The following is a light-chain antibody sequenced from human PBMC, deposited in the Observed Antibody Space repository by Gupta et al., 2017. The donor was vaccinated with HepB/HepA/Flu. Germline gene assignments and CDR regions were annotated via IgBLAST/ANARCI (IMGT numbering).Light chain of an antibody. V-gene: IGLV1-44*01. Sequence: QSVLTQPPSASGTPGQRVTISCSGGTSNIGSNTVNWYQQLPGTAPKLLIFYNDQRPSGFPDRFSGSKSGTSASLAISGLQSEDEADYYCATWDDNMSDGWLFGGGTKVTVL. CDR1: TSNIGSNT. J-gene: IGLJ3*02. CDR2: YND. CDR3: ATWDDNMSDGWL.